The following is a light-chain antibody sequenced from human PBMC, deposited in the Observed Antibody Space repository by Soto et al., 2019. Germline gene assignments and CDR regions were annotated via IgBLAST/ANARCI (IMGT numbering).Light chain of an antibody. Sequence: IQMSQFPSTLSATVGDRVTITCRASQSIGSWLAWYQQKPGKAPKLLICKASSLESGVPSRFSGSGSGTEFTLTISSLQPDDFATYYCQQYNSYSPWTFGQGTKVDIK. CDR1: QSIGSW. CDR2: KAS. V-gene: IGKV1-5*03. J-gene: IGKJ1*01. CDR3: QQYNSYSPWT.